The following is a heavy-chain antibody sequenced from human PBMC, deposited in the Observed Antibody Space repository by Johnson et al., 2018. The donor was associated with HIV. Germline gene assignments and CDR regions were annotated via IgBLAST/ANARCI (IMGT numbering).Heavy chain of an antibody. Sequence: EVHLVESGGGLVQPGGSLRLSCAASGFTLSSYDMHWVRQVTGKGLEWVSAIGTAGDTYYPGSVKGRFTISRENAKNSLYLQMNSLRPEDTAVYYCTRGSFTDDAFDVWGLGTMVTVSS. CDR3: TRGSFTDDAFDV. D-gene: IGHD1-26*01. CDR2: IGTAGDT. J-gene: IGHJ3*01. CDR1: GFTLSSYD. V-gene: IGHV3-13*01.